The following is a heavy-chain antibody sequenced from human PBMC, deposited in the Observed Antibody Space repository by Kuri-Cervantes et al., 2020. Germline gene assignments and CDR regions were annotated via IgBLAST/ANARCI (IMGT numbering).Heavy chain of an antibody. V-gene: IGHV3-23*01. CDR3: VKDYGSGSYYIGMDV. J-gene: IGHJ6*02. CDR1: GFTFSRNA. CDR2: IIENGGST. Sequence: GESLKISCAASGFTFSRNAMSWVRQAPGKGLEWVSGIIENGGSTYYADSVKGRFSISRDNSKNTLYLQMNSLRAEDTAIYYCVKDYGSGSYYIGMDVWGQGTTVTVSS. D-gene: IGHD3-10*01.